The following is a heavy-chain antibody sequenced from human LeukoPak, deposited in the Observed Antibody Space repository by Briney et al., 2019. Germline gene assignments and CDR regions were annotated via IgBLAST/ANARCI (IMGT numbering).Heavy chain of an antibody. J-gene: IGHJ6*02. D-gene: IGHD3-10*01. CDR1: GFTFGSYP. CDR3: AKRYYYGSGSYFLERDTDYGMDV. CDR2: IPSRGGAT. V-gene: IGHV3-23*01. Sequence: PGGPLRFSCAASGFTFGSYPMTWFPQAPGKGLNGVSTIPSRGGATYNADSVKGRFTISRDNSKNTLYLQTNSLRAEDTAVYYCAKRYYYGSGSYFLERDTDYGMDVWGQGTTVTVSS.